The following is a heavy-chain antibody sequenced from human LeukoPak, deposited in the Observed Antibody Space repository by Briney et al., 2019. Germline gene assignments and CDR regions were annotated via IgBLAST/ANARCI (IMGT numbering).Heavy chain of an antibody. CDR1: GFIASSNY. V-gene: IGHV3-53*01. J-gene: IGHJ4*02. CDR2: IYSGGTT. Sequence: GGSLRLTCVVSGFIASSNYMSWVRQAPGKGLEWISLIYSGGTTYYADSVMGRFTISRDNSKTTLFLQMNSLKAEDTAVYYCATGGRSGVALEQWGQGTLVTVSS. CDR3: ATGGRSGVALEQ. D-gene: IGHD1/OR15-1a*01.